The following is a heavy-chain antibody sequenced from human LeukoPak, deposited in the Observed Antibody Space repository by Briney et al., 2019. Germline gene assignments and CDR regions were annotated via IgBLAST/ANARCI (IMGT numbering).Heavy chain of an antibody. Sequence: GGSLRLSCAASGFTFSSYEMNWVRQAPGKGLEWVSYISSSGSTIYYADSVKGRFTISRDNAKNSLYLQMNSLRAEDTAVYYCAREPVITFGGVIADAFDIWGQGTMVTVSS. D-gene: IGHD3-16*02. J-gene: IGHJ3*02. CDR3: AREPVITFGGVIADAFDI. V-gene: IGHV3-48*03. CDR1: GFTFSSYE. CDR2: ISSSGSTI.